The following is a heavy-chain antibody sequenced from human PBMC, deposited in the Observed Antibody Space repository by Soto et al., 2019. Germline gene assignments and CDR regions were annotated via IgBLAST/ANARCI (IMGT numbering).Heavy chain of an antibody. V-gene: IGHV3-9*01. J-gene: IGHJ4*02. Sequence: EVQLVESGGGLVQPGRSLRLSCAASGFTFDDYAMNWVRQAPGKGLEWVSGISWNSGSIGYADSVKGRFTISRDNAKNSLYLQMNSLRAEDTALYYCARGMHSSSWYYFDYWGQGTLVTVSS. D-gene: IGHD6-13*01. CDR3: ARGMHSSSWYYFDY. CDR2: ISWNSGSI. CDR1: GFTFDDYA.